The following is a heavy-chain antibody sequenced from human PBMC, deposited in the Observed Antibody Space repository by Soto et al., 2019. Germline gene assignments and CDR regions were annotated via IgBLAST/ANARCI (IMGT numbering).Heavy chain of an antibody. CDR2: LSNGGGSK. J-gene: IGHJ4*02. CDR1: GFTFSSYA. Sequence: EVQLLESGGGLVQPGGSLRLSCAASGFTFSSYAMSWVRQAPGKGLEWVSALSNGGGSKYYADSVKGRFTISRDNSKDTLYLQXXXXXXXXXXXXXXXXXXXXXYXGQGTLVTVSS. V-gene: IGHV3-23*01. CDR3: XXXXXXXY.